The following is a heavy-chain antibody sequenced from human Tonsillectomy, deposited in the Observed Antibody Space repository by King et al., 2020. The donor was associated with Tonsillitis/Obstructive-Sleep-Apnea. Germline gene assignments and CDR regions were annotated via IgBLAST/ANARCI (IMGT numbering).Heavy chain of an antibody. CDR1: GDSISSANW. CDR2: IHHSGST. CDR3: ARFLAGAYSFDY. Sequence: QLQESGPGLVKPSGTLSLTCAVSGDSISSANWWSWVRQPPGAGLEWTGAIHHSGSTNYNPSLTSRVTISVDESKNQFSLKLTSVTAADTAVYYCARFLAGAYSFDYWGQGTLVTVSS. V-gene: IGHV4-4*02. J-gene: IGHJ4*02. D-gene: IGHD6-19*01.